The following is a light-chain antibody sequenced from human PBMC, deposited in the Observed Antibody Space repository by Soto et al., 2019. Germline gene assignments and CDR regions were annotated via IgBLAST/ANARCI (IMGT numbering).Light chain of an antibody. CDR1: RSVSSN. CDR3: QQYSSLPWT. J-gene: IGKJ1*01. V-gene: IGKV3D-15*03. CDR2: GAS. Sequence: MLITQSPASLRVSPGEGGTRSCMASRSVSSNFAWYQQKPGPAPRLLIFGASGRATGIPGRFSGSGSGTVFTLTISILSPDVFVVYCCQQYSSLPWTFGQGTKVDIK.